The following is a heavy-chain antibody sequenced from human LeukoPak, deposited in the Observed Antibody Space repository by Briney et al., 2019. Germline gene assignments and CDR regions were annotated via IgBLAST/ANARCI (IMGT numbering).Heavy chain of an antibody. J-gene: IGHJ4*02. CDR3: GGKTGVDY. Sequence: PGGSLRLSCAASGFTFSNYGMHWVRQAPGKGLEWVAFIRYDGSNEYYADSVKGRFTISRGNSKNTLYLQMNSLRAEDTAVYYCGGKTGVDYWGQGTLVTVSS. V-gene: IGHV3-30*02. CDR1: GFTFSNYG. CDR2: IRYDGSNE.